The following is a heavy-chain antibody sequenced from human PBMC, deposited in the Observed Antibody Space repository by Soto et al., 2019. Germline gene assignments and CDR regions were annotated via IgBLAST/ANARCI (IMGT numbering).Heavy chain of an antibody. D-gene: IGHD1-26*01. Sequence: SVKVSCKASGGTFSIYAISWVRQAPGQGLEWMGGIIPIFGTANYAQKFQGRVTITADESTSTAYMELRSLRSDDTAVYYCARENSSGSYYYFDYWGQGTLVTVSS. J-gene: IGHJ4*02. V-gene: IGHV1-69*13. CDR2: IIPIFGTA. CDR1: GGTFSIYA. CDR3: ARENSSGSYYYFDY.